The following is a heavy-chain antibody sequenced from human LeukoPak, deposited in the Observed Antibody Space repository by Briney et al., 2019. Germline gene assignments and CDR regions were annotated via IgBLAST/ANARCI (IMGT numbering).Heavy chain of an antibody. CDR3: AKDGFCRSTSCLKPLYYFDY. J-gene: IGHJ4*02. D-gene: IGHD2-2*01. V-gene: IGHV3-23*01. Sequence: ETLSLTCAVSGGSISSSNWWSWVRQPPGKGLEWVSGFSGSGVGIYYADSVKGRFTISRDNSKNTLYLEMNSLRVEDTAVYYCAKDGFCRSTSCLKPLYYFDYWGQGTLVTVSS. CDR1: GGSISSSN. CDR2: FSGSGVGI.